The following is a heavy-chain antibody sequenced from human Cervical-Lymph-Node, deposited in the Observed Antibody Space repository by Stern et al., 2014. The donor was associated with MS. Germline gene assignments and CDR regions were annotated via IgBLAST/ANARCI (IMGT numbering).Heavy chain of an antibody. CDR1: GFPFSDYY. D-gene: IGHD6-25*01. V-gene: IGHV3-11*06. CDR3: ARGAAGTSLFYYYGLDV. J-gene: IGHJ6*02. CDR2: ISSSGSYT. Sequence: VQLVQSGGGLVKPGGSPRLSCVASGFPFSDYYMSWIRQAPGKGLEWVSYISSSGSYTNYADSVKGRFTIPRDNAKNSLYLQTNSLRAEDTAVYYCARGAAGTSLFYYYGLDVWGQGTTVTVSS.